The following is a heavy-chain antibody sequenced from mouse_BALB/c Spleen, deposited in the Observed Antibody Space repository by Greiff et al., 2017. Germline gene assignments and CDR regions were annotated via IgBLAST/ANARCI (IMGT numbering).Heavy chain of an antibody. V-gene: IGHV5-6*01. CDR3: ARPQLAY. CDR1: GFTFSSYG. Sequence: EVQGVESGGDLVKPGGSLKLSCAASGFTFSSYGMSWVRQTPDKRLEWVATISSGGSYTYYPDSVKGRFTISRDNAKNTLYLQMSSLKSEDTAMYYCARPQLAYWGQGTLVTVSA. D-gene: IGHD4-1*02. J-gene: IGHJ3*01. CDR2: ISSGGSYT.